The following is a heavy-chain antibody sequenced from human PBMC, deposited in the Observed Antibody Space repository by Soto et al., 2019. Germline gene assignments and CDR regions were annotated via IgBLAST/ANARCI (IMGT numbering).Heavy chain of an antibody. V-gene: IGHV3-21*01. Sequence: GGSLRLSCAASGFTFNNYGLNWVRQAPGKGLEWVSSISTSGVYIYYADSVKGRFTTSRDNAKNALYLQMNNLRAEDTAMYYCARGGVLRYFDATPWGQGTLVTVSS. D-gene: IGHD3-9*01. CDR1: GFTFNNYG. J-gene: IGHJ5*02. CDR2: ISTSGVYI. CDR3: ARGGVLRYFDATP.